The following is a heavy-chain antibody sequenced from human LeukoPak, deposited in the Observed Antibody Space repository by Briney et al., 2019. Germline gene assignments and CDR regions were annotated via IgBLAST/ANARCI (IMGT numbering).Heavy chain of an antibody. CDR2: IKQDESEE. Sequence: GGSLRLSCSASGFTFSNYWRSWVRQAPGKGLEWVANIKQDESEEYYVDSVKGRFTISRDNAKSSLYLQMNSLRAEDTAVYYCARALDSSSSRYQAFEEWGQGTLVTVSS. CDR1: GFTFSNYW. CDR3: ARALDSSSSRYQAFEE. J-gene: IGHJ4*02. D-gene: IGHD2-2*01. V-gene: IGHV3-7*01.